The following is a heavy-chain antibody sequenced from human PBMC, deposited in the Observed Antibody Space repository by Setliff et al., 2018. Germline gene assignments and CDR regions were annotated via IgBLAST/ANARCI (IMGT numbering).Heavy chain of an antibody. D-gene: IGHD3-22*01. CDR1: GGSIDSHY. Sequence: SETLSLTCSVSGGSIDSHYWSWIRQPPGKGLEWIGSIYYSGNTNYNPSLKSRVTISVDTSKNQFSLKLSSVTAADTAVYYCARHLIWGGGGNYYDSSGYAYDYWGQGTLVTVSS. J-gene: IGHJ4*02. CDR2: IYYSGNT. V-gene: IGHV4-59*08. CDR3: ARHLIWGGGGNYYDSSGYAYDY.